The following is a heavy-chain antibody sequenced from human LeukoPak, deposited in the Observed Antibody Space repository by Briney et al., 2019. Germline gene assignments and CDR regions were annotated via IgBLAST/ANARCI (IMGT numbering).Heavy chain of an antibody. V-gene: IGHV4-34*01. D-gene: IGHD3-9*01. CDR1: GGSFSGYY. Sequence: SETLSLTCAVYGGSFSGYYWSWTRQPPGKGLEWIGEINHSGSTNYNPSLKSRVTISVDTSKNQFSLKLSSVTAADTAVYYCARGKAIFFAWGQGTLVTVSS. CDR2: INHSGST. J-gene: IGHJ5*02. CDR3: ARGKAIFFA.